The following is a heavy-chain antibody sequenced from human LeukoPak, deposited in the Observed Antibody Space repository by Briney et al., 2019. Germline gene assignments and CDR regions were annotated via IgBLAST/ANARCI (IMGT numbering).Heavy chain of an antibody. J-gene: IGHJ4*02. CDR3: AREKLRFRGHRFDY. D-gene: IGHD3-3*01. CDR1: GGSFGGYY. Sequence: SETLSLTCAVYGGSFGGYYWSWIRQPPGKGLEWIGEINHSGSTNYNPSLKSRVTISVDTSKNQFSLKLSSVTAADTAVYYCAREKLRFRGHRFDYWGQGTLVTVSS. CDR2: INHSGST. V-gene: IGHV4-34*01.